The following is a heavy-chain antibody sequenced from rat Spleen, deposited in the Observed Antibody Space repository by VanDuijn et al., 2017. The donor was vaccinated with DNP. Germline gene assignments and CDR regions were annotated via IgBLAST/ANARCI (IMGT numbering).Heavy chain of an antibody. J-gene: IGHJ2*01. CDR1: GFTFSGYW. CDR3: ARDWDY. V-gene: IGHV5-58*01. Sequence: EVQLVETGGGLVQPGRSLKLSCVASGFTFSGYWMYWIRQAPGKGLEWIASINPDGGRTYYPDSVKGRFTISRDNAENTVYLQMNSLRSEDTATYYCARDWDYWGQGVMVTVSS. CDR2: INPDGGRT.